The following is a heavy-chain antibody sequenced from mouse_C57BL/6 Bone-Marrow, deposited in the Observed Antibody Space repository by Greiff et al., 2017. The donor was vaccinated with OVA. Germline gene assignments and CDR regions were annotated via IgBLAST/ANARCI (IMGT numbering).Heavy chain of an antibody. CDR3: ARIVGSSNYFDY. J-gene: IGHJ2*01. V-gene: IGHV1-72*01. CDR1: GYSFTSYW. CDR2: IDTNSGGT. Sequence: QVQLQQPGAELVKPGASVKLSCKASGYSFTSYWMHWVKQRPGRGLEWIGRIDTNSGGTKYNEKFKSKATLTVDKPSSTAYMQLSSLTSEDSAVYYCARIVGSSNYFDYWGQGTTLTVSS. D-gene: IGHD1-1*01.